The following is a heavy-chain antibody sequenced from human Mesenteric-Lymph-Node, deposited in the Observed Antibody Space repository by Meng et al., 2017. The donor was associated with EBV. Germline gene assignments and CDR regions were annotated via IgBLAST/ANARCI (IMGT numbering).Heavy chain of an antibody. CDR3: ARGTTVEWFDP. Sequence: QVQLQESGPGLVKPSQTLSLTCTVSGGSISSGGYYWSWIRQHPGKGLEWIGYIYYTGSTNYNPSLKSRVTISVDTSKNQFSLKLSSVTAADTAVYYCARGTTVEWFDPWGQGTLVTVSS. J-gene: IGHJ5*02. D-gene: IGHD4-23*01. V-gene: IGHV4-61*08. CDR2: IYYTGST. CDR1: GGSISSGGYY.